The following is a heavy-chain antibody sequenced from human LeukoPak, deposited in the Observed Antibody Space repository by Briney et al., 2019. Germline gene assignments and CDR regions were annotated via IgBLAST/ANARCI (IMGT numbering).Heavy chain of an antibody. V-gene: IGHV3-21*01. CDR1: GFTFSTYN. CDR2: ITSSSSYI. CDR3: AKGGTYYYDSSGPQDWFDP. Sequence: GGSLRLSCAASGFTFSTYNMNWVRHAPGRGLEWISSITSSSSYIYYADSVKGRFTISRDNAKNSLYLQMNSLRAEDTAVYYCAKGGTYYYDSSGPQDWFDPWGQGTLVTVSS. D-gene: IGHD3-22*01. J-gene: IGHJ5*02.